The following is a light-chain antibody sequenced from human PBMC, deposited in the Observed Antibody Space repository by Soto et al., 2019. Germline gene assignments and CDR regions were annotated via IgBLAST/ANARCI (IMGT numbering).Light chain of an antibody. Sequence: QSVLTQPASVSGSPGQSITISCTGARSDVGSYNLVSWYQQHPCIAPKLIIYEVTKRPSGVSNRFSGSKSGNTASLTISGLQAEDESDYYCCSYAGSSTLLFGGGTKVTVL. J-gene: IGLJ2*01. CDR2: EVT. CDR1: RSDVGSYNL. CDR3: CSYAGSSTLL. V-gene: IGLV2-23*02.